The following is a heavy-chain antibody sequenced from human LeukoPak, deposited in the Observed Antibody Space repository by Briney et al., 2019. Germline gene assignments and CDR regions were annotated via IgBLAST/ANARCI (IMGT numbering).Heavy chain of an antibody. CDR1: GFTFSNYA. V-gene: IGHV3-30-3*01. J-gene: IGHJ4*02. CDR2: ISHDGSNK. Sequence: GGSLRLSCAASGFTFSNYAMHWVRQAPGKGLEWVAVISHDGSNKYYADSVKGRFTISRDNSKNTLYLQMNNLRVEDTAVYYCARDPALVRGVKYHFDYWGQGPLVTVSS. D-gene: IGHD3-10*01. CDR3: ARDPALVRGVKYHFDY.